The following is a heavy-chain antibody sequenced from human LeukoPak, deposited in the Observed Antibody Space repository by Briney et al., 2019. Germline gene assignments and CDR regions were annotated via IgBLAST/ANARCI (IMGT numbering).Heavy chain of an antibody. D-gene: IGHD3-10*01. Sequence: TGGSLRLSCAASGFTFSSYAMSWVRQAPGKGLEWVSAISGSGGSTYYADSVKGRFTISRDNSKNTLYLQMNSLRAEDTAVYYCARGRESNFHYYGSGDFDYWGQGTLVTVSS. CDR3: ARGRESNFHYYGSGDFDY. V-gene: IGHV3-23*01. CDR2: ISGSGGST. J-gene: IGHJ4*02. CDR1: GFTFSSYA.